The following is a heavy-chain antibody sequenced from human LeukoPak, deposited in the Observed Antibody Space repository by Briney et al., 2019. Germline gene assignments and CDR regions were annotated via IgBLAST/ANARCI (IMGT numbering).Heavy chain of an antibody. CDR2: IYYSGST. CDR3: ARDCPIGSGSPSELCGMDV. J-gene: IGHJ6*02. Sequence: NSSETLSLTCTVSGGSISSSSYYWGWIRQPPGKGLEWIGSIYYSGSTYYNPSLKSRVTISVDTSKNQFSLKLSSVTAADTAVYYCARDCPIGSGSPSELCGMDVWGQGTTVTVSS. D-gene: IGHD3-10*01. CDR1: GGSISSSSYY. V-gene: IGHV4-39*07.